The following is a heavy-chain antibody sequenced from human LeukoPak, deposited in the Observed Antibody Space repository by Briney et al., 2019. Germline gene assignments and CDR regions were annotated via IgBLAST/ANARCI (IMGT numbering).Heavy chain of an antibody. Sequence: GGSLRLSCAASGFTFSSYGMHWVRQAPGKGLEWVAVISYDGSDKYYADSVKGRFTISRDNSKNTLYLQMNSLRAEDTAVYYCARGQYSPDYWGQGTLVTVSS. CDR2: ISYDGSDK. V-gene: IGHV3-30*03. J-gene: IGHJ4*02. CDR1: GFTFSSYG. D-gene: IGHD2-15*01. CDR3: ARGQYSPDY.